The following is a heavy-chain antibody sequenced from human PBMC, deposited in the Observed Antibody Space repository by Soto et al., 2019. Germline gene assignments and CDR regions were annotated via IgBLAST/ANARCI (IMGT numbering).Heavy chain of an antibody. CDR3: ARERHWFGP. V-gene: IGHV4-59*12. CDR1: GISITSSY. CDR2: ISDRGDI. Sequence: KTSETLSLTCTVSGISITSSYWNWFRQSPGKGLEWIGQISDRGDINYNPPLESRVAISTDTSKNQVSLTLTAVNAADTAVYFCARERHWFGPWGQGTLVTVSS. J-gene: IGHJ5*02.